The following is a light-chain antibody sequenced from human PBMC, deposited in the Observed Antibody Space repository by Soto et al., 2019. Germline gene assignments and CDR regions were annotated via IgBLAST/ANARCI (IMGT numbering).Light chain of an antibody. CDR1: QSVAGSY. V-gene: IGKV3-20*01. CDR2: GAS. Sequence: EIVLTQSPGTLSLSPGERATLSCRASQSVAGSYLAWYQQQPGQAPRLLIYGASSRATGIPDRLSGSGSGTDFTLTITGLEPEDFAVYYCQQYGSSPITFGQGTRLEIK. J-gene: IGKJ5*01. CDR3: QQYGSSPIT.